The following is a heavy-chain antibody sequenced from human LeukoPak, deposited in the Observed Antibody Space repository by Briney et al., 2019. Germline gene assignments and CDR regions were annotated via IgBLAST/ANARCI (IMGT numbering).Heavy chain of an antibody. Sequence: PSETLSLTCTVSGGSISSYYWSWIRQPPGKGLEWIGYIYYSGSTNYNPSLKSRVTISVDTSKNQFSLKLSSVTAADTAVYYCARQVPAAIELETWGQGTLVTVSS. J-gene: IGHJ4*02. D-gene: IGHD2-2*01. V-gene: IGHV4-59*08. CDR2: IYYSGST. CDR1: GGSISSYY. CDR3: ARQVPAAIELET.